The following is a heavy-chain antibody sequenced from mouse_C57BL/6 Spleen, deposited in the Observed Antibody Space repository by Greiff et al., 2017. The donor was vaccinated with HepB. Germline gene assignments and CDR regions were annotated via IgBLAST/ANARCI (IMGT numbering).Heavy chain of an antibody. CDR3: AYGSSWYFDV. CDR1: GYTFTSYW. CDR2: IDPSDSYT. J-gene: IGHJ1*03. Sequence: QVQLKQPGAELVMPGASVKLSCKASGYTFTSYWMHWVKQRPGQGLEWIGEIDPSDSYTNYNQKFKGKSTLTVDKSSSTAYMQLISLTSEDSAVYYCAYGSSWYFDVWGTGTTVTVSS. D-gene: IGHD1-1*01. V-gene: IGHV1-69*01.